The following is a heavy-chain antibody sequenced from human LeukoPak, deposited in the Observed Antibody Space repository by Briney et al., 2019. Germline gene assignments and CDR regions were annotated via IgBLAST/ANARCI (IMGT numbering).Heavy chain of an antibody. J-gene: IGHJ4*02. CDR2: ISGSGGST. D-gene: IGHD3-22*01. V-gene: IGHV3-23*01. Sequence: GGSLRLSCAASGFTFSSYAMSWVRQAPGKGLEWVSAISGSGGSTYYADSVKGRFTISRDNSKNTLYLQMNSLRAEDTAVYYCAKDRYYGSSGSRTPFDYWGQGTLVTVSS. CDR1: GFTFSSYA. CDR3: AKDRYYGSSGSRTPFDY.